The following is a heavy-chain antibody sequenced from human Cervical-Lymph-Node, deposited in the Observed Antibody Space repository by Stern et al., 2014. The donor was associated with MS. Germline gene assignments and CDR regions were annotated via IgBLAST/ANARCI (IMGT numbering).Heavy chain of an antibody. CDR2: IWFDGSDE. CDR3: ARDSGDYYGMDV. V-gene: IGHV3-33*01. Sequence: QVQLVESGGGVVQPGRSLRLSCTASGFTFSSYGMHWVRQAPGKGLEWVAVIWFDGSDEYYADSVKGRFTISRDNSKNTLYLQMNSLRAEDTAVYYCARDSGDYYGMDVWGQGTTVTVSS. CDR1: GFTFSSYG. J-gene: IGHJ6*02.